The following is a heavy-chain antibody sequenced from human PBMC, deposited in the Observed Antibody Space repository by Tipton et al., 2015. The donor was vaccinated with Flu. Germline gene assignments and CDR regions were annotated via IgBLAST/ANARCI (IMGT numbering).Heavy chain of an antibody. CDR2: IYSGGST. Sequence: SLRLSCAASGFSVSSNYMSWVRQAPGKGLEWVSVIYSGGSTYYAASVKGRFTISRDNSKLYLQMNSLRAEHTAVYYCARRRGGDYPYFDYWGQGTLVTVSS. D-gene: IGHD4-17*01. CDR3: ARRRGGDYPYFDY. CDR1: GFSVSSNY. V-gene: IGHV3-53*01. J-gene: IGHJ4*02.